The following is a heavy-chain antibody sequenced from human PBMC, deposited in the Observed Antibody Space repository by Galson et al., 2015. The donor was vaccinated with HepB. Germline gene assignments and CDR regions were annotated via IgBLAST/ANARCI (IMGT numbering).Heavy chain of an antibody. CDR1: GGSISSSNW. CDR2: IYHSGST. Sequence: ETLSLTCAVSGGSISSSNWWSWVRQPPGKGLEWIGEIYHSGSTNYNPSLKSRVTISVDKSKNQFSLKLSSVTAADTAVYYCASATSEDCYSTSCYSNWFDPWGQGTLVTVSS. J-gene: IGHJ5*02. CDR3: ASATSEDCYSTSCYSNWFDP. D-gene: IGHD2-2*01. V-gene: IGHV4-4*02.